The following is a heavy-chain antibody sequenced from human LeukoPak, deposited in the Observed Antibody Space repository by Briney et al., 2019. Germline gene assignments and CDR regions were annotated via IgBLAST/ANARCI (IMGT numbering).Heavy chain of an antibody. Sequence: GGSLRLSCAASGFTFNDYYMSWIRQAPGKGLEWVSAISGSGGSTYYADSVKGRFTISRDNSKNTLYLQMNSLRAEDTAVYYCAKDLRQGGSYHAFDIWGQGTMVTVSS. J-gene: IGHJ3*02. CDR2: ISGSGGST. CDR1: GFTFNDYY. D-gene: IGHD1-26*01. V-gene: IGHV3-23*01. CDR3: AKDLRQGGSYHAFDI.